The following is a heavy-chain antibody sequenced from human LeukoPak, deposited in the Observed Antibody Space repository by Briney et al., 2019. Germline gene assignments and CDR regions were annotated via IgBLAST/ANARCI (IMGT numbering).Heavy chain of an antibody. D-gene: IGHD1-26*01. CDR2: IYSGGST. CDR3: ARDGARGYYFDY. CDR1: GFTVSSNY. J-gene: IGHJ4*02. Sequence: GRSLRLSCAASGFTVSSNYMSWVRQAPGKGLEWVSVIYSGGSTYYADSVKGRFTISRDNSKNTLYLQMNSLRAEDTAVYYCARDGARGYYFDYWGQGTLVTVSS. V-gene: IGHV3-53*01.